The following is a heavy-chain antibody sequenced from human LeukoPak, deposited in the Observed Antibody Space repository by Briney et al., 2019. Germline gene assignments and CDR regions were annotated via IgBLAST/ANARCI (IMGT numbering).Heavy chain of an antibody. CDR1: VYTFTDYY. J-gene: IGHJ4*02. Sequence: ASVSVSSTASVYTFTDYYMHSVRQAPGQGLEWMGWINPNSGTNYAQKFQGRITMTRDTSISSAWVGLARLTFDDTDVYYCARNRWMDYWGQGTLVTASS. CDR3: ARNRWMDY. D-gene: IGHD1-1*01. CDR2: INPNSGT. V-gene: IGHV1-2*02.